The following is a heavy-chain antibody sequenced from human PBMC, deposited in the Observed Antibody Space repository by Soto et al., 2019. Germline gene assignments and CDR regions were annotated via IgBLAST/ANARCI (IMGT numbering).Heavy chain of an antibody. CDR2: INPSGGST. CDR1: GYTITSNY. CDR3: ARDLFDSSGYISWVNWFDP. D-gene: IGHD3-22*01. V-gene: IGHV1-46*03. Sequence: AVKPSCKASGYTITSNYIPWVRQAPGQGLEWMGIINPSGGSTSYAQKFQGRVTMTRDTSTSTVYMELSSLRSEDTAVYYCARDLFDSSGYISWVNWFDPWG. J-gene: IGHJ5*02.